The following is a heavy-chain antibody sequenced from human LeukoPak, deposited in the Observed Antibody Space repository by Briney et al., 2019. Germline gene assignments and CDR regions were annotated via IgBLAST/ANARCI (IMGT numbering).Heavy chain of an antibody. CDR1: GGSFSGYY. CDR3: AGEYYYDSSGHRRLIDY. V-gene: IGHV4-34*01. Sequence: PSETLSLTCAVYGGSFSGYYWSWIRQSPGKGLEWIGEINHSGSTNYNPSLKSRVIISVDTSKNQFSLNLTSVTAADTAVYYCAGEYYYDSSGHRRLIDYWGQGTPVTVSS. D-gene: IGHD3-22*01. CDR2: INHSGST. J-gene: IGHJ4*02.